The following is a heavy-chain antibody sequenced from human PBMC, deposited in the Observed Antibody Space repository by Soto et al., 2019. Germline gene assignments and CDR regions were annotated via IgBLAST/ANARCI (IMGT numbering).Heavy chain of an antibody. V-gene: IGHV1-69*08. J-gene: IGHJ4*02. CDR3: ARDPLVDTAMDYFDY. CDR1: GGTFSSYT. Sequence: QVQLVQSGAEVKKPGSSVKVSCKASGGTFSSYTISWVRQAPGQGLEWMGRIIPILGIANYAQKFQGRVTITADKSTSTAYMELSSLRSEDTAVYYCARDPLVDTAMDYFDYWGQGTLVTVSS. CDR2: IIPILGIA. D-gene: IGHD5-18*01.